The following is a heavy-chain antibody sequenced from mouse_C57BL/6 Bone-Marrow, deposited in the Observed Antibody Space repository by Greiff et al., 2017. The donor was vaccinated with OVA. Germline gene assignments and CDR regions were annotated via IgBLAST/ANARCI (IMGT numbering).Heavy chain of an antibody. CDR1: GYTFTGYW. D-gene: IGHD1-1*01. J-gene: IGHJ4*01. V-gene: IGHV1-9*01. Sequence: QVQLQQSGAELMKPGASVKLSCKATGYTFTGYWIEWVKQRPGNGLEWIGEILPGSGSNNYNEKFKGKATFTVDTSSNTAYMQLSSLTTDDSTIYYGAREPGSSLYYAMCYWCQGTSVTVSS. CDR3: AREPGSSLYYAMCY. CDR2: ILPGSGSN.